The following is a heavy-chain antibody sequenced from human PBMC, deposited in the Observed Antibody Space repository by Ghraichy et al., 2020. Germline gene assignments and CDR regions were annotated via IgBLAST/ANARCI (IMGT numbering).Heavy chain of an antibody. V-gene: IGHV4-59*01. D-gene: IGHD3-22*01. CDR2: IYYSGST. CDR1: GGSISSYY. J-gene: IGHJ4*02. Sequence: SETLSLTCTVSGGSISSYYWSWIRQPPGKGLEWIGYIYYSGSTNYNPSLKSRVTISVDTSKNQFSLKLSSVTAADTAVYYCARFTPYYYDSIGYHTGFDYWGQGTLVTVSS. CDR3: ARFTPYYYDSIGYHTGFDY.